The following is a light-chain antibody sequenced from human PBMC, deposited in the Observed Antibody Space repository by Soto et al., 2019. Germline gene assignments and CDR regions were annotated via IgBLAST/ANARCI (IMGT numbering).Light chain of an antibody. CDR1: QSVSSSN. CDR2: GAS. CDR3: QQYGRLPFT. Sequence: EIVLTQSPGTLSLSPGERATLSCRASQSVSSSNLAWYQQKPGQAPGLLIYGASSRATGIPDRFSGSGSGTEFTLTISRLEPEDFAVYYCQQYGRLPFTFGQGTRLEMK. V-gene: IGKV3-20*01. J-gene: IGKJ5*01.